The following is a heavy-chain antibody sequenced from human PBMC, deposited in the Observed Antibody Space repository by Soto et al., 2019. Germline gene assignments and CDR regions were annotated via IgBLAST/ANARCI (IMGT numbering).Heavy chain of an antibody. D-gene: IGHD3-10*02. CDR1: GFTFSSYS. J-gene: IGHJ6*02. CDR2: ISSSSSYI. V-gene: IGHV3-21*01. Sequence: GGSLRLSCAASGFTFSSYSMNWVRQAPGKGLEWVSSISSSSSYIYYADSVKGRFTISRDNAKNSLYLQMNSLRAEDTAVYYCARYVRDYYYYYGMDVWGQGTTVTVSS. CDR3: ARYVRDYYYYYGMDV.